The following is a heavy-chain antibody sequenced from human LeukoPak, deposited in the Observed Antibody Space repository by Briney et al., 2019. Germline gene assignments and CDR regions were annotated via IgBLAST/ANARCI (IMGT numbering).Heavy chain of an antibody. CDR1: GGSFSGYY. V-gene: IGHV4-34*01. CDR3: ARGRAGDDY. J-gene: IGHJ4*02. Sequence: SETLSLTCAVYGGSFSGYYWSWIRQPPGKGLEWLGEINHSGSTNYNPSLKSRVTISVDTSKNQFSLKLSSVTAADTAVYYCARGRAGDDYWGQGTLVTVSS. D-gene: IGHD3-10*01. CDR2: INHSGST.